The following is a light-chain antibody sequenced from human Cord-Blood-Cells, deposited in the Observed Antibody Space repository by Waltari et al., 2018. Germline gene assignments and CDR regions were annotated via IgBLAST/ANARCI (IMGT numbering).Light chain of an antibody. V-gene: IGKV3-11*01. Sequence: ENVLTQSPATLSLSPGETATLSCTASQSVSSYLAWYQQKPRQAPRLLLYDASNRANGVPARFSGSGCGTDFTLTISSLEPEDFAVYYCQQRSNWITFGQGTRLEIK. CDR3: QQRSNWIT. CDR2: DAS. CDR1: QSVSSY. J-gene: IGKJ5*01.